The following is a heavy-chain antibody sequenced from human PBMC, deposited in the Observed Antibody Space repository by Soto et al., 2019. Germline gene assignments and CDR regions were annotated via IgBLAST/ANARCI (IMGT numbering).Heavy chain of an antibody. CDR2: ISGRGGSP. Sequence: VWSLRLSWIASLFTFSTYTMSWVLHSPLKCLEWVSVISGRGGSPSYADSVQGRFSIYRDNPKNTLYLQMNSLRGEDTAIYYCAKARCSTTDCYVPDYWGQGTLVTVSS. CDR3: AKARCSTTDCYVPDY. J-gene: IGHJ4*02. CDR1: LFTFSTYT. D-gene: IGHD2-2*01. V-gene: IGHV3-23*01.